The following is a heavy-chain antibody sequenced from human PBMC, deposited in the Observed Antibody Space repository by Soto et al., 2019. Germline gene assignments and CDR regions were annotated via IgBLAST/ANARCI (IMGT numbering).Heavy chain of an antibody. CDR1: GYTFTSYF. D-gene: IGHD1-26*01. V-gene: IGHV1-46*01. Sequence: ASVKVSCKASGYTFTSYFMHWVRQAPGQGLEWMGIINPRGGSTSATQKFQGRVTMTRDTSTSTVYMELSSLRSEDTAAYYCARGYFDVWGQGTTVTVSS. CDR3: ARGYFDV. CDR2: INPRGGST. J-gene: IGHJ6*02.